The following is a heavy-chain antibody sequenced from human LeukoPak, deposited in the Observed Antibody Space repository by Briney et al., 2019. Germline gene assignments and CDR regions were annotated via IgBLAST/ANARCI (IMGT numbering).Heavy chain of an antibody. CDR3: AKGRGNSGWPFDP. D-gene: IGHD6-19*01. J-gene: IGHJ5*02. V-gene: IGHV3-48*03. CDR2: ISSSGSSSGRII. CDR1: GFTFSSYE. Sequence: GGSLRLSCAASGFTFSSYEMNWVRQAPGKGLEGVSYISSSGSSSGRIIDYADSVKGRFTISRDNAKNSLYLQMNSLRADDTAIYNCAKGRGNSGWPFDPWGQGTLVTVSS.